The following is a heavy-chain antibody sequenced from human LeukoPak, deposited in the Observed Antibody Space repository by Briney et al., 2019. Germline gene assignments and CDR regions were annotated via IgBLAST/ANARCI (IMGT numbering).Heavy chain of an antibody. CDR2: IYYSGST. CDR3: ARAVSSGYYPFDY. V-gene: IGHV4-59*08. D-gene: IGHD3-22*01. Sequence: PSETLSLTCTVSGGSISSYYWSWIRQPPGKGLEWIGYIYYSGSTYYNPSLKSRVTISVDTSKNQFSLKLSSVTAADTAVYYCARAVSSGYYPFDYWGQGTLVTVSS. CDR1: GGSISSYY. J-gene: IGHJ4*02.